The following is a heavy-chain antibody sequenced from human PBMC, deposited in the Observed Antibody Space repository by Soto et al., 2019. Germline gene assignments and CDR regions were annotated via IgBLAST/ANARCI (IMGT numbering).Heavy chain of an antibody. CDR3: XRDLRGGLNRVPDAFDI. D-gene: IGHD2-15*01. CDR1: GFTFGDYA. CDR2: IRSKAYGGTT. Sequence: GGSLRLSCTASGFTFGDYAMSWFRQAPGKGLEWVGFIRSKAYGGTTEYAASVKGRFTISRDDSKRIAYLQMNSLXTXXTAVYXXXRDLRGGLNRVPDAFDIWGQGTMVTVSS. J-gene: IGHJ3*02. V-gene: IGHV3-49*03.